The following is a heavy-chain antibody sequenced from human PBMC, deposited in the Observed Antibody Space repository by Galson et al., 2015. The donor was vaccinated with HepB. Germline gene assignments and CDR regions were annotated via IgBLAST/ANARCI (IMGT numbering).Heavy chain of an antibody. CDR2: ISTSSSYK. CDR3: ARNSDMYSSSRFDY. V-gene: IGHV3-21*01. CDR1: GFSFSSYS. Sequence: SLRLSCAASGFSFSSYSMNWVRQAPGKGLEWVASISTSSSYKYYADSVKGRFTISRDNAKNSLYLQMNSLRAEDTAVYYCARNSDMYSSSRFDYWGQGTPVTVSS. D-gene: IGHD6-6*01. J-gene: IGHJ4*02.